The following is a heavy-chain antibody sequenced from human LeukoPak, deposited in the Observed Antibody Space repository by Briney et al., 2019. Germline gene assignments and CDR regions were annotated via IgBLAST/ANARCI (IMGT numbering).Heavy chain of an antibody. V-gene: IGHV4-39*02. D-gene: IGHD6-19*01. Sequence: SQTLSLTCTVSGGSISSGGYYRSWIRQPPGKGLEWIGSIYYSGSTYYNPSLKSRVTISVDTSKDQFSLKLSSVTAADTAVYYCARDDGAVAGTVWFDPWGQGTLVTVSS. CDR3: ARDDGAVAGTVWFDP. CDR1: GGSISSGGYY. CDR2: IYYSGST. J-gene: IGHJ5*02.